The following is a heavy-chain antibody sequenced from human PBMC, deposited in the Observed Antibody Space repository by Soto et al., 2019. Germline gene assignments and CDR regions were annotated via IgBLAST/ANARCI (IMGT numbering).Heavy chain of an antibody. V-gene: IGHV1-69*02. D-gene: IGHD2-15*01. Sequence: QVQLVQSGAEVKKPGSSVKVSCKASGGTFSSYTISWVRQAPGQGLEWMGRIIPILGIANYAQKFQGRVTITADKSTSTAYIELSSLRSEDTAVYYCARNYGYCSGGSCPGPFDYWGQGTLVTVSS. J-gene: IGHJ4*02. CDR3: ARNYGYCSGGSCPGPFDY. CDR2: IIPILGIA. CDR1: GGTFSSYT.